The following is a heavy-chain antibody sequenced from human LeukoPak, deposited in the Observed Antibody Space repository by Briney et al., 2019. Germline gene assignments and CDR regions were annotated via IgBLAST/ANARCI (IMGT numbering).Heavy chain of an antibody. V-gene: IGHV4-39*07. Sequence: SETLSLTCNVSGGSITSDSYHWGWVRQSPGKGLDWIGNFYYGGSTFYNPSLKSRVIISVDTSKNQFSLKATSVTAADTAVYYCARAPARSSDTVTGYLFDYWGQGTLVTVSS. CDR3: ARAPARSSDTVTGYLFDY. CDR2: FYYGGST. CDR1: GGSITSDSYH. D-gene: IGHD3-9*01. J-gene: IGHJ4*02.